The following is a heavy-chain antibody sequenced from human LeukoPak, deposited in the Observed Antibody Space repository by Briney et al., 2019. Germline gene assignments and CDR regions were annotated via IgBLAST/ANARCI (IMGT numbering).Heavy chain of an antibody. CDR2: INHSGST. CDR1: GGSFSGYY. V-gene: IGHV4-34*01. Sequence: SETLSLTCAVYGGSFSGYYWSWIRQPPGKGLEWIGEINHSGSTNYNPSLKSRVTISVDTSKNQFSLKLSSVTAADRAVYYCARRGYYFDYWGQGTLVTVSS. CDR3: ARRGYYFDY. J-gene: IGHJ4*02.